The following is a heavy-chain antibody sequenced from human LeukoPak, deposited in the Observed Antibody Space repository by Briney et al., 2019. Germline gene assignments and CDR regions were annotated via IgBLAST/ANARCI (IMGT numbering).Heavy chain of an antibody. CDR2: LSGSGGST. CDR1: GFTFDTYA. D-gene: IGHD2-15*01. J-gene: IGHJ4*02. CDR3: AKGRCSGGSCYGRGFDY. Sequence: GGSLRLSCAASGFTFDTYAMSWVRQAPGKGLEWVSGLSGSGGSTYYADSVKGRFTISRDNAKNTLYLQMNILRAEDTAVYYCAKGRCSGGSCYGRGFDYWGQGTLVTVSS. V-gene: IGHV3-23*01.